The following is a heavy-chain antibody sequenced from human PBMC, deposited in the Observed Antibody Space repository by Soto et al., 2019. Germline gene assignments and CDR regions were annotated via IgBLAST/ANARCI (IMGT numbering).Heavy chain of an antibody. CDR1: GYTFTTDG. CDR2: ISAYNGNT. V-gene: IGHV1-18*01. Sequence: ASVKVSCKASGYTFTTDGITWVRHAPRQGLEWMGWISAYNGNTNYAQKLQGRVTMTTDTSTSTAYMELRSLRSDDTAVYYCARGGVTDYGDYPFEPWGQGTLVTVSS. J-gene: IGHJ5*02. CDR3: ARGGVTDYGDYPFEP. D-gene: IGHD4-17*01.